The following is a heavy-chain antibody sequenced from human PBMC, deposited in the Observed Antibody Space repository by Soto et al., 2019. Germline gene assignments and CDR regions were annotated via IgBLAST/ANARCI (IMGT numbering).Heavy chain of an antibody. CDR3: ARDEIRYFDWLPQYYYYYGMDV. D-gene: IGHD3-9*01. V-gene: IGHV4-34*01. CDR1: GGSFSGYY. Sequence: QVQLQQWGAGLLKPSETLSLTCAVYGGSFSGYYWSWIRQPPGKGLEWIGEINHSGSTNYNPSLKSRVTISVDTSKTQFSLKLSSVTAADTAVYYCARDEIRYFDWLPQYYYYYGMDVWGQGTTVTVSS. CDR2: INHSGST. J-gene: IGHJ6*02.